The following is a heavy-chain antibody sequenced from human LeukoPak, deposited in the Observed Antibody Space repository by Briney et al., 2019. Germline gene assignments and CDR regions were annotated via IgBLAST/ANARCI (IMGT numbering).Heavy chain of an antibody. J-gene: IGHJ4*02. Sequence: SETLSLTCAVYGGSFSGYYWSWIRQPPGKGLEWIGEINHSGSTNYNPSLKSRVTISVDTSKNQFSLKLSSVTAADTAVYYCARGTESSRYFDYWGQGTLVTVSS. CDR3: ARGTESSRYFDY. D-gene: IGHD3-10*01. V-gene: IGHV4-34*01. CDR2: INHSGST. CDR1: GGSFSGYY.